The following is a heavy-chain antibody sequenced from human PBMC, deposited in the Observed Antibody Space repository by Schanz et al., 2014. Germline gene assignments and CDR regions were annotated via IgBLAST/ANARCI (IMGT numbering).Heavy chain of an antibody. CDR1: GYIFIGYF. D-gene: IGHD6-19*01. CDR3: ARDDGFSSG. V-gene: IGHV1-2*02. Sequence: QGQLVESGGEVKKPGASVKVSCKASGYIFIGYFIHWVRQAPGQGLEWMGWSNPGNGDTKYSPKFQGRVTMTRDTSITTAYMELNRLTYDDTAVYYCARDDGFSSGWGQGTLVTVSS. J-gene: IGHJ4*02. CDR2: SNPGNGDT.